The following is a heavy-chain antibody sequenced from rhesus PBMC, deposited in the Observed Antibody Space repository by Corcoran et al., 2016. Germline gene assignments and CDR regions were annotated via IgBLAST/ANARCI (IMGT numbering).Heavy chain of an antibody. Sequence: QVQLVQSGAEVKKSGSSVKVSCKASGYTFTDYYMHWVRQAPGQGLEWMGEINPKTGGTNYARKFQGRVTMTRDTSTSTAYMELSSLRSEDTAVYYCARTYCSGIYCYAPLYWGQGVLVTVSS. CDR3: ARTYCSGIYCYAPLY. J-gene: IGHJ4*01. CDR1: GYTFTDYY. D-gene: IGHD2-27*01. CDR2: INPKTGGT. V-gene: IGHV1-138*01.